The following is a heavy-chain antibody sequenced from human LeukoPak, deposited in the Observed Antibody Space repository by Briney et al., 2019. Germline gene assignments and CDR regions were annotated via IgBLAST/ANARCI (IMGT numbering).Heavy chain of an antibody. D-gene: IGHD5-12*01. Sequence: SETLSLTCTVSGGSIGSSSYYWGWIRQPPGKGLEWIGSIYYSGSTYYNPSLKSRVTISVDTSKNQFSLKLSSVTAADTAVYYCASQADGGYDWGYYFDYWGQGTLVTVSS. J-gene: IGHJ4*02. CDR2: IYYSGST. CDR3: ASQADGGYDWGYYFDY. V-gene: IGHV4-39*07. CDR1: GGSIGSSSYY.